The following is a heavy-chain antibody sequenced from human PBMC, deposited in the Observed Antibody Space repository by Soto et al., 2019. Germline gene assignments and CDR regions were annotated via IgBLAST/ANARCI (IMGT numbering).Heavy chain of an antibody. CDR2: IKGEADGGTT. J-gene: IGHJ4*02. D-gene: IGHD3-22*01. CDR3: TTGLSNGYYNFDY. Sequence: GGSLILSCAASGFTFSNAWMSWVRQAPGKGLEWVGRIKGEADGGTTDYAAPVKGRITISRDHSKDTLYLQMNSLKTEDTAVYYCTTGLSNGYYNFDYWGQGTPVTVSS. CDR1: GFTFSNAW. V-gene: IGHV3-15*01.